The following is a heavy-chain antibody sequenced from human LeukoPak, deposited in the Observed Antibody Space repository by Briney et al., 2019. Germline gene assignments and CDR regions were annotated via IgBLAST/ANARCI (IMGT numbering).Heavy chain of an antibody. CDR2: IIPIFGKA. Sequence: SVRVSCKASGGTFSSYAISWVRQAPGQGLEWMGGIIPIFGKANYAQTLKGRVTITADESTSTAYIELSSLRSEDTAVYYCARSNPRCSPPVYYYYYGMDVWGKGTAVTVSS. D-gene: IGHD2-8*01. J-gene: IGHJ6*04. CDR1: GGTFSSYA. V-gene: IGHV1-69*13. CDR3: ARSNPRCSPPVYYYYYGMDV.